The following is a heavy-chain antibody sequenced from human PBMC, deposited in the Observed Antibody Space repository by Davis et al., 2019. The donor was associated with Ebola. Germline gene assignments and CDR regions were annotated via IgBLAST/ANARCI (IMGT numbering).Heavy chain of an antibody. CDR1: GGSISSGGYY. CDR3: AREIGIAAAGFDY. Sequence: MPSETLSLTCTVSGGSISSGGYYWSWIRQHPGKGLEWIGYIYYSGSTYYNPSLKSRVTISVDTSKNQFSLKLSSVTAEDTAVYYCAREIGIAAAGFDYWGQGTLVTVSS. J-gene: IGHJ4*02. V-gene: IGHV4-31*03. D-gene: IGHD6-13*01. CDR2: IYYSGST.